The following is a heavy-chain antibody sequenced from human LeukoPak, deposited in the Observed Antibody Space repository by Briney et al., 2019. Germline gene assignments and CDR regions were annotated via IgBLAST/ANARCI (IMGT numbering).Heavy chain of an antibody. V-gene: IGHV3-48*01. Sequence: PGGTLRLSCAASGFTFSSYSMNWVRQAPGKGLEWVSYISSSSTIYYADSVKGRFTISRDNAKNSLYLQMNSLRAEDTAVYYCARDPSRWGQGTLVTVSS. CDR2: ISSSSTI. J-gene: IGHJ4*02. CDR3: ARDPSR. CDR1: GFTFSSYS.